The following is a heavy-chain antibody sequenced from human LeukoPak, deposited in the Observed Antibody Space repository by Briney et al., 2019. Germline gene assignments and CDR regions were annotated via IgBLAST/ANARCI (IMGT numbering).Heavy chain of an antibody. Sequence: GESLKISCKGSGYSFTSYWIGWVRQMPGKGLEGMGIIYPGDSDTRYSPSFQGQVTISADKSISTAYLQWSSLKASDTAMYYCARRCGGDCYPVDYYGMDVWGQGTTVTVSS. D-gene: IGHD2-21*02. V-gene: IGHV5-51*01. CDR2: IYPGDSDT. CDR1: GYSFTSYW. CDR3: ARRCGGDCYPVDYYGMDV. J-gene: IGHJ6*02.